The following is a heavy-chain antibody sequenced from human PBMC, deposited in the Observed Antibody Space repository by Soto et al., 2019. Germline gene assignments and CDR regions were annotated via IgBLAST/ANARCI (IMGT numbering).Heavy chain of an antibody. D-gene: IGHD2-2*01. CDR3: ARAGELVPDARYYFDY. V-gene: IGHV1-2*04. J-gene: IGHJ4*02. CDR2: INPNSGGT. Sequence: QVQLVQSGAEVKKPGASVKVSCKASGYTFTGYYMHWVRQAPGQGLEWMGWINPNSGGTNYAQKFQGWVTMTRDKSISTACMDLGRLRYDDTGVYYCARAGELVPDARYYFDYWGQGTLVTVSS. CDR1: GYTFTGYY.